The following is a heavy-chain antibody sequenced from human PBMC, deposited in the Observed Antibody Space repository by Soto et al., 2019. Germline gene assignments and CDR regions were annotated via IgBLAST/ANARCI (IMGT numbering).Heavy chain of an antibody. D-gene: IGHD3-3*02. V-gene: IGHV4-34*01. Sequence: QVQLQQWGAGLLKPSETLSLTCAVYGGSFSGYYWSWIRQPPGKGLEWIGEINHRGSTNYNPSLTTRVTIQVDTSKNLISPKLSSVAAEDTAVYYCASLLAWAAVPWGQATLVSVSS. J-gene: IGHJ5*02. CDR3: ASLLAWAAVP. CDR1: GGSFSGYY. CDR2: INHRGST.